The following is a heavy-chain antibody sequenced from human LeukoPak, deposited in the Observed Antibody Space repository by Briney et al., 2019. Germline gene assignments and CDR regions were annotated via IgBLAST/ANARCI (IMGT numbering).Heavy chain of an antibody. CDR2: ISWNSGSI. V-gene: IGHV3-9*01. CDR1: GFTFDDYA. J-gene: IGHJ4*02. CDR3: AKDADRAAAGLDFDY. D-gene: IGHD6-13*01. Sequence: PGGSLSLSCAASGFTFDDYAMHWVRQAPGKGLEWVSGISWNSGSIGYADSVKGRFTISRDNAKNSLYLQMNSLRAEDTALYYCAKDADRAAAGLDFDYWGQGTLVTVSS.